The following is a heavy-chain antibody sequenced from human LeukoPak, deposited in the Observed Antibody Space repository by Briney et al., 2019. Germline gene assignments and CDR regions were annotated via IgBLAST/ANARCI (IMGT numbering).Heavy chain of an antibody. J-gene: IGHJ3*02. CDR3: ARGTRRKGAFDI. CDR2: INHSGST. V-gene: IGHV4-34*01. Sequence: SETLSLTCAVYGGSFSGYYWSWIRQPPGKGLEWIGEINHSGSTNYNPSLKSRVTISVDTSKNQFSLKLSSVTAADTAVYYCARGTRRKGAFDIWGQGTMVTVSS. CDR1: GGSFSGYY. D-gene: IGHD2-2*01.